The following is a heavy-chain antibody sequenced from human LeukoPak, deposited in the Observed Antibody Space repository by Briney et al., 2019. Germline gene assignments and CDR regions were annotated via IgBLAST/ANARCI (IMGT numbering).Heavy chain of an antibody. CDR1: GGFFSGYY. V-gene: IGHV4-34*01. CDR2: INHSGST. D-gene: IGHD2-2*02. J-gene: IGHJ6*03. Sequence: SETLSLTCAVYGGFFSGYYWSWIRQPPGKGLEWIGEINHSGSTNYNPSLKSRVTISVDTSKNQFSLKLSSVTAADTAVYYCARLAVVVPAAILHYCYYYMDVWGKGTTVTVSS. CDR3: ARLAVVVPAAILHYCYYYMDV.